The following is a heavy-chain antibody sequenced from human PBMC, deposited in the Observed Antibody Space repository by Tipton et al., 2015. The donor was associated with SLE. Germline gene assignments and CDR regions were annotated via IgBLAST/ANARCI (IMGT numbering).Heavy chain of an antibody. J-gene: IGHJ4*02. V-gene: IGHV4-61*01. CDR3: ARDLGGDFDY. CDR1: GGSISSSSYY. Sequence: LRLSCTVSGGSISSSSYYWSWVRQPPGKGLEWIGFIYYSGSTDYNPSLKSRVTISVDTSKNQFSLKVSSVTAADTAVYYCARDLGGDFDYWGQGTLVTVSS. CDR2: IYYSGST. D-gene: IGHD4-17*01.